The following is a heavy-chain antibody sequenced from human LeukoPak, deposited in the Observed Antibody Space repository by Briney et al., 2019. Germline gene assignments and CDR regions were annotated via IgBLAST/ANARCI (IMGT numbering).Heavy chain of an antibody. CDR1: GFTFSSYW. D-gene: IGHD3-22*01. V-gene: IGHV3-74*01. CDR3: ARGESGYYYY. CDR2: IHSDGSST. Sequence: PGGSLRPSCAASGFTFSSYWTHWVRQAPGKGLVWVSRIHSDGSSTSYADSVKGRFTISRDNAKNTLYLQMNSLRAEDTAVYYCARGESGYYYYWGQGTLVTVSS. J-gene: IGHJ4*02.